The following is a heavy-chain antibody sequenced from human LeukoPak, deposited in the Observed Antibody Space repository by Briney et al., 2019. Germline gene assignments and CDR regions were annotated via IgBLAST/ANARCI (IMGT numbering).Heavy chain of an antibody. D-gene: IGHD3-10*01. CDR3: ARGFVLYYYYYMDV. CDR1: GGSISSYY. V-gene: IGHV4-59*01. CDR2: IYYSGST. J-gene: IGHJ6*03. Sequence: SETLSLTCTVSGGSISSYYWSWIRQPPGKGLEWIGYIYYSGSTNYNPSLKSRVTISVDTSKNQFSLKLSSVTAADTAVYYCARGFVLYYYYYMDVWGKGTTVTVSS.